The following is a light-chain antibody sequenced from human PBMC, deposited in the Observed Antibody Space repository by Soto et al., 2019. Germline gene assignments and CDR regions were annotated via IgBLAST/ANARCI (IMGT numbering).Light chain of an antibody. CDR2: PAS. V-gene: IGKV1-27*01. Sequence: DIQMTQSPSSLSVSVGDRVTITCRASQGISNYLAWFQQKPGKVPELLIYPASTLQSGVPSRFSGSGSGKNFTLTISSLQPEDVATYYCQKYNSAPRTFGQGTKLEIK. CDR3: QKYNSAPRT. CDR1: QGISNY. J-gene: IGKJ2*01.